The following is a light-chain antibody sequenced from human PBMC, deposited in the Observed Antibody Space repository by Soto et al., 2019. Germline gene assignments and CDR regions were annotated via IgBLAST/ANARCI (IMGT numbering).Light chain of an antibody. J-gene: IGLJ3*02. V-gene: IGLV8-61*01. CDR3: GLYMGGSISV. Sequence: QAVVTQEPSVSVSPGGTVTLTCGLNSGSVSTSYYPIWYQQTPGQAPRTLIHSTNTRSSGVPDRFSGSILGNKAALTIAGGQADDESDYYCGLYMGGSISVFGGGTQLTVL. CDR1: SGSVSTSYY. CDR2: STN.